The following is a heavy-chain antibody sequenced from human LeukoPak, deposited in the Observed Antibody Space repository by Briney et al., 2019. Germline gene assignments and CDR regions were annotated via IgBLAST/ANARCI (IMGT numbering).Heavy chain of an antibody. CDR1: GYSFTGYY. V-gene: IGHV1-2*02. CDR2: INPNSGGT. D-gene: IGHD6-19*01. CDR3: ARADSGGWSSYYFDY. J-gene: IGHJ4*02. Sequence: GASVKVSCKASGYSFTGYYMYWVRQAPGQGLEWMGWINPNSGGTNYAQKFQGRVTMTRDTSISTAYMELSRVRSDDTAVYYCARADSGGWSSYYFDYWGQGTLVTVSS.